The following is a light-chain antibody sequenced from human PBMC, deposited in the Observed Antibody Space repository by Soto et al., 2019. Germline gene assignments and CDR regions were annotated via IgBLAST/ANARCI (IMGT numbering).Light chain of an antibody. Sequence: EIVLTQSPATLSLSPGEKATLSCRASQSVSNFLAWYQQKPGQAPRLLIYDASTRATGIPARFSGSGSGTDFALTISSLEPEDFAVYYCQQRRTWPPLTFGGGTKVEIK. J-gene: IGKJ4*01. V-gene: IGKV3-11*01. CDR1: QSVSNF. CDR2: DAS. CDR3: QQRRTWPPLT.